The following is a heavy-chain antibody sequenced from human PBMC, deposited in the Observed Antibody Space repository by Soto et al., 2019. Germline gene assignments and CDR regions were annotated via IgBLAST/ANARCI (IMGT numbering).Heavy chain of an antibody. CDR3: AKTGPGSSYGYYFDS. J-gene: IGHJ4*02. CDR2: ISVSGGST. CDR1: GFTFSSYG. D-gene: IGHD5-18*01. Sequence: LRLSCSASGFTFSSYGMSLVRQAPLEGLEWVSGISVSGGSTYYADSVKGRFTISRDNSKNTLYLQMYGLRAEDTAVYYCAKTGPGSSYGYYFDSWGQGTLVTVSS. V-gene: IGHV3-23*01.